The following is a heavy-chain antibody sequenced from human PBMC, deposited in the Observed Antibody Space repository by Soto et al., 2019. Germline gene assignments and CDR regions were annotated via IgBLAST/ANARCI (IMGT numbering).Heavy chain of an antibody. V-gene: IGHV3-49*04. CDR3: ARLDYYDRSGSYSGMDV. CDR1: GFIFDEYA. CDR2: IRSKSYGGTT. J-gene: IGHJ6*02. Sequence: LRLSCTASGFIFDEYAMTWVRQAPGKGLEWVGFIRSKSYGGTTEYAASVKGRFTISRDDSKTIAYLQMNSLKTEDTGVYFCARLDYYDRSGSYSGMDVCGQGTTVTVSS. D-gene: IGHD3-22*01.